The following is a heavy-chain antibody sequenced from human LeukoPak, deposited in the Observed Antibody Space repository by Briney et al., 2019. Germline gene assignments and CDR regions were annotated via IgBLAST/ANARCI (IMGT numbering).Heavy chain of an antibody. CDR1: GGSISSDNYY. CDR3: ARHLRWIGYYFDY. J-gene: IGHJ4*02. CDR2: INHSGST. D-gene: IGHD5-24*01. Sequence: SETLSLTCTVSGGSISSDNYYWSWIRQPAGKGLEWIGEINHSGSTNYNPSLKSRVTISVDTSKNQFSLKLSSVTAADTAVYYCARHLRWIGYYFDYWGQGTLVTVSS. V-gene: IGHV4-61*10.